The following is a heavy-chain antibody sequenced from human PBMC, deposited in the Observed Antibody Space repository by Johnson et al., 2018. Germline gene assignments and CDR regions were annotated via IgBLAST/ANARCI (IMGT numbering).Heavy chain of an antibody. D-gene: IGHD3-16*01. J-gene: IGHJ3*01. CDR2: TNIRSGVK. Sequence: VQLVQYGGGLVQPGGSLSLSCSVSGFISSSYDMNWVRQSPGKGLEWISHTNIRSGVKVYAASVKGRFTISGDIGQNSVYLQMTSLRDEDTALYYWVRDLHYALYLGGQGTIVTVSS. CDR1: GFISSSYD. CDR3: VRDLHYALYL. V-gene: IGHV3-48*02.